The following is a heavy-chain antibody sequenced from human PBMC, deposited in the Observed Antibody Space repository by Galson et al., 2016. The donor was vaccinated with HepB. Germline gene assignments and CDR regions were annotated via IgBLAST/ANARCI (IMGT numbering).Heavy chain of an antibody. CDR3: AKDLVSSGWYEGFY. Sequence: SLRLSCAASGFTFSSYALHWVRQAPGQGLVWVATISIFGDNTQYADSVKGRFTVSRDNSKCTFYLHRHSLRGEDTARYHCAKDLVSSGWYEGFYWGQGTLVTVSS. J-gene: IGHJ4*02. CDR1: GFTFSSYA. CDR2: ISIFGDNT. D-gene: IGHD6-19*01. V-gene: IGHV3-23*01.